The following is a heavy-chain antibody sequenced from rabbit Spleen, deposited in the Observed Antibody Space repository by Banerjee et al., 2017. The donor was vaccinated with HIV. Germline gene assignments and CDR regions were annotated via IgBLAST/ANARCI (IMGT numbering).Heavy chain of an antibody. CDR2: IGIGTATNT. CDR3: ARDQYGGSTGYFNL. Sequence: QEQLEESGGGLVQPGASLTLTCTASGIDLSRYYYMCWVRQAPGKGLEWIACIGIGTATNTYSANWAKGRFTISKTSSTSVTLQMTSLTAADTATYFCARDQYGGSTGYFNLWGPGTLVTVS. CDR1: GIDLSRYYY. D-gene: IGHD1-1*01. J-gene: IGHJ4*01. V-gene: IGHV1S45*01.